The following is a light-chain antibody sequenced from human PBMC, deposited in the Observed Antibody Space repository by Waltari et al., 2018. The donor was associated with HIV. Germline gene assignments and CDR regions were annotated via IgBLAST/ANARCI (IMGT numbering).Light chain of an antibody. V-gene: IGLV1-44*01. CDR1: SSNIGRNT. CDR2: SNN. J-gene: IGLJ2*01. CDR3: ALWDDSLNGVL. Sequence: QSELSQPPSASGTPGQRVAISCSGSSSNIGRNTVNWYQQLPGTAPNLLIYSNNPRPSGVPDRFSGSKSGPSASLAITGLQSEDEADYYCALWDDSLNGVLFGGGTKLTVL.